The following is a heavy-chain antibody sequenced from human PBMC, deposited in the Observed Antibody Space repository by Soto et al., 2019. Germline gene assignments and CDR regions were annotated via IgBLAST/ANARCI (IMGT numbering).Heavy chain of an antibody. D-gene: IGHD2-15*01. V-gene: IGHV1-58*01. CDR1: GFTFTSSA. CDR3: AAVSRYCSGGSCYYYYGMDV. CDR2: IVVGSGNT. Sequence: SVKVSCKASGFTFTSSAVQWVRQARGQRREWIGWIVVGSGNTNYAQKFQERVTITRDMSTSTAYMELSSLRSEDTAVYYCAAVSRYCSGGSCYYYYGMDVWGQGTTVTVSS. J-gene: IGHJ6*02.